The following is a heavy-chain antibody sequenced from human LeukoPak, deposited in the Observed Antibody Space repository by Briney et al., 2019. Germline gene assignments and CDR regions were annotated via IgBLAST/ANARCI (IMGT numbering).Heavy chain of an antibody. CDR2: ISSSSSYI. CDR1: GFTFSSYS. CDR3: ARAVGRFGELLYDDY. J-gene: IGHJ4*02. Sequence: GGSLRPSCAASGFTFSSYSMNWVRQAPGKGLEWVSSISSSSSYIYYADSVKGRFTISRDNAKNSLYLQMNSLRAEDTAVYYCARAVGRFGELLYDDYWGQGTLVTVSS. V-gene: IGHV3-21*01. D-gene: IGHD3-10*01.